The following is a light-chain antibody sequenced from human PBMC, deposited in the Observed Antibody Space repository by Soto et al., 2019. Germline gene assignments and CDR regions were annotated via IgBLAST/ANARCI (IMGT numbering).Light chain of an antibody. J-gene: IGKJ4*01. Sequence: DIQMTQSPSSLSASVGERVTITCQARQDISNYLNWYQQKPGKAPKLLIYDASNLETGIPSRFSRSGSGTDFTFTISSLQPKDIATYYCQQYYNLPLNFGGGTKVEIK. V-gene: IGKV1-33*01. CDR1: QDISNY. CDR3: QQYYNLPLN. CDR2: DAS.